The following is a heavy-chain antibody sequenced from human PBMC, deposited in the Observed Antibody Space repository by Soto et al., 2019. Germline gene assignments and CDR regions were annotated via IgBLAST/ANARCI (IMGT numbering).Heavy chain of an antibody. Sequence: ASVKVSCKASGYTFTSYYMHWVRQAPGQGLEWMGIINPSGGSTSYAQKFQGRVTMTRDTSTSTVYMELSSLRSEDTAVYYCARVAYYDFWSVSKTQDYYYYGMDVWGQGTKVTVSS. CDR1: GYTFTSYY. CDR2: INPSGGST. J-gene: IGHJ6*02. CDR3: ARVAYYDFWSVSKTQDYYYYGMDV. V-gene: IGHV1-46*01. D-gene: IGHD3-3*01.